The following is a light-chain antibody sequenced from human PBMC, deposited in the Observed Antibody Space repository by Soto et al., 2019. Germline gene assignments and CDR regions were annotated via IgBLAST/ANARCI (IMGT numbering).Light chain of an antibody. CDR2: GAS. CDR3: HQYGSSPYT. V-gene: IGKV3-20*01. J-gene: IGKJ2*01. CDR1: QSVSSSY. Sequence: EIVLTQSPGTLSLSPGERATLSCRASQSVSSSYLAWYQQKPGQAPRLLIYGASRRATGIPDRFSGSGSGTDFTLTISRLEPEDFAGSHCHQYGSSPYTFGQGTKREIK.